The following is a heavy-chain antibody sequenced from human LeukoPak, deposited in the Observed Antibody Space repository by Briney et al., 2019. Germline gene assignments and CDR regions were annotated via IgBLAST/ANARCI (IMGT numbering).Heavy chain of an antibody. CDR1: GGSISSSNW. V-gene: IGHV4-4*02. CDR3: ARGGLAVAGDAFDI. J-gene: IGHJ3*02. D-gene: IGHD6-19*01. CDR2: IYYSGST. Sequence: SETLSLTCAVSGGSISSSNWWSWVRQPPGKGLEWVGSIYYSGSTYYNPSLKSRVTISVDTSKNQFSLKLSSVTAADTAVYYCARGGLAVAGDAFDIWGQGAMVTVSS.